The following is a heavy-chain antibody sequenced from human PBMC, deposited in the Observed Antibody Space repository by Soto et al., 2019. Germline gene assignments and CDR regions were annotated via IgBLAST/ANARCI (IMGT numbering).Heavy chain of an antibody. J-gene: IGHJ3*02. V-gene: IGHV3-48*01. Sequence: GGSLRLSCAASGFTFSSYSMNWVRQAPGKGLEWLSYISTSSSTIYYADSVKGRFAISRDNSLYLHMNSLRAEDTAVYYCASRLGGYDFAFDIWGQGTMVTVSS. CDR2: ISTSSSTI. CDR1: GFTFSSYS. CDR3: ASRLGGYDFAFDI. D-gene: IGHD5-12*01.